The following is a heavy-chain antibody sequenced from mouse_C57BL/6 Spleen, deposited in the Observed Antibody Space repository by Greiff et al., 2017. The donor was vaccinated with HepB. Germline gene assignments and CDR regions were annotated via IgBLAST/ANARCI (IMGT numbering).Heavy chain of an antibody. CDR3: ARRDYDGYYDAMDY. Sequence: QVQLQQSGAELVKPGASVKISCKASGYAFSSYWMNWVKQRPGKGLEWIGQIYPGDGDTNYNGKFKGKATLTADKSSSTAYMQLSSLTSEDSAVYFWARRDYDGYYDAMDYWGQGTSVTVSS. V-gene: IGHV1-80*01. D-gene: IGHD2-3*01. CDR2: IYPGDGDT. CDR1: GYAFSSYW. J-gene: IGHJ4*01.